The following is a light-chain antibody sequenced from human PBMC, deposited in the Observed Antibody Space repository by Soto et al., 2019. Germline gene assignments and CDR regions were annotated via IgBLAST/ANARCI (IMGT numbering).Light chain of an antibody. CDR1: SSNIGSNT. CDR3: CSDAGRYTFV. J-gene: IGLJ3*02. V-gene: IGLV1-44*01. Sequence: QSVLTQPPSASGTPGQRVTISCSGSSSNIGSNTVNWYQQLPDKAPKLMIYDVTYRPSGVPNRFSGSKSGNTASLTISELQAEDEADYYCCSDAGRYTFVFGGGTKLTVL. CDR2: DVT.